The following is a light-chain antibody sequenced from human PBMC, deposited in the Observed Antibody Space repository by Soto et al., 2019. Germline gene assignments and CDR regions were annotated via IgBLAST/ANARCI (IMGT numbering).Light chain of an antibody. CDR3: QKYNSAPRA. Sequence: DIQMTQSPSSLSASVGDRVTITCRASQGISNFLAWYQQKPGKVPKLLIFDASTLQSGVPSRFSGSGSGTDFTLTISSLQPEDVATYYCQKYNSAPRAFGQGTKVEIK. V-gene: IGKV1-27*01. CDR1: QGISNF. J-gene: IGKJ1*01. CDR2: DAS.